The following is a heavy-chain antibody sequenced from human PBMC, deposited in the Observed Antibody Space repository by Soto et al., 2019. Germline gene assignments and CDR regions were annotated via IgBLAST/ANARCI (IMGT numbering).Heavy chain of an antibody. J-gene: IGHJ4*02. CDR1: GGTFSPYG. D-gene: IGHD1-20*01. Sequence: ASVKVSCKISGGTFSPYGVSWVRQAPGQGLEWMGMIIPIFDTTNYAQKFQGRVTITADTSTSTAYMELSSLRSEDTAVYYCAREGRLTGTDGFDYWGQGTLVTVSS. CDR3: AREGRLTGTDGFDY. V-gene: IGHV1-69*06. CDR2: IIPIFDTT.